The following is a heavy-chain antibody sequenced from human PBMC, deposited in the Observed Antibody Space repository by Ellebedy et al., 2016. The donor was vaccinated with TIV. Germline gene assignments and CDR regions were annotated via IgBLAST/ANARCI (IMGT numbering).Heavy chain of an antibody. J-gene: IGHJ5*02. D-gene: IGHD3-10*01. CDR2: ISAFNGNR. CDR1: GFTFTSYV. CDR3: AKGYGPGNWFDP. V-gene: IGHV1-18*04. Sequence: ASSVKVSCKASGFTFTSYVISWVRQAPGQGLEWMGWISAFNGNRDYSQKFQDRVTLTTETSTTTAYMELTNLTSDDTAIYYFAKGYGPGNWFDPWGQGTLVTVSS.